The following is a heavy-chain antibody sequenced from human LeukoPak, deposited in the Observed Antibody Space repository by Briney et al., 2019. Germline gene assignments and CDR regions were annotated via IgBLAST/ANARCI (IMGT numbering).Heavy chain of an antibody. CDR1: GDSISSSNYY. CDR2: IYYNGAT. Sequence: SETLSLTCSVSGDSISSSNYYWGWIRQPPGKGLEWIGTIYYNGATQYNPSLKSRVTMSVDTSQNQFSLKLSSVTAADTAVYYCAREVSETYSSSWYFGNWFDPWGQGTLVTVSS. CDR3: AREVSETYSSSWYFGNWFDP. J-gene: IGHJ5*02. V-gene: IGHV4-39*07. D-gene: IGHD6-13*01.